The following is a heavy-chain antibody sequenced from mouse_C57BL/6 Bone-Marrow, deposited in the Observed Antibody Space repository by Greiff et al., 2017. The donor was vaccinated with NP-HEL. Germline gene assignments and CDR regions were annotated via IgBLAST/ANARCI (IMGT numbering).Heavy chain of an antibody. V-gene: IGHV1-64*01. D-gene: IGHD2-5*01. CDR3: ARPYSNYGDWFAY. Sequence: VKLMESGAELVKPGASVKLSCKASGYTFTSYWMHWVKQRPGQGLEWIGMIHPNSGSTNYNEKFKSKATLTVDKSSSTAYMQLSSLTSEDSAVYYCARPYSNYGDWFAYWGQGTLVTVSA. J-gene: IGHJ3*01. CDR2: IHPNSGST. CDR1: GYTFTSYW.